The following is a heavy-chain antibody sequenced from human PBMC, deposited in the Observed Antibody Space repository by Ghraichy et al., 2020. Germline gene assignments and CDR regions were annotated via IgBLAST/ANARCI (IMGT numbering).Heavy chain of an antibody. CDR2: INHSGST. D-gene: IGHD3-9*01. J-gene: IGHJ5*02. V-gene: IGHV4-34*01. CDR1: GGSFSGYY. CDR3: ARKLTGYYNWFDP. Sequence: SETLSLTCAVYGGSFSGYYWSWIPQPPGKGLEWIGEINHSGSTNYNPSLKSRVTISVDTSKNQFSLKLSSVTAADTAVYYCARKLTGYYNWFDPWGQGTLVTVSS.